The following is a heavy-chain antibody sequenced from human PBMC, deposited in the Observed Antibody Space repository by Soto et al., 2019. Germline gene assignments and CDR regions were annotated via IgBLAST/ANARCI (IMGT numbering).Heavy chain of an antibody. CDR1: GFTFSSYA. CDR3: ATESVDTAMEHRIGMGV. J-gene: IGHJ6*02. D-gene: IGHD5-18*01. CDR2: ISGSAGST. Sequence: GGSLRLSCAASGFTFSSYAMSWVRQAPGKGLEWVSGISGSAGSTSYTDSVRGRFTISRDNAKNSLYLQMNSLRDEDTAVYYCATESVDTAMEHRIGMGVWGQGTTVTVSS. V-gene: IGHV3-23*01.